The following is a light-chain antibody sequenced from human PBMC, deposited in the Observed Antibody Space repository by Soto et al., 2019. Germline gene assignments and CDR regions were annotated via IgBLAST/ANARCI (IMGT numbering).Light chain of an antibody. CDR1: SSDVGGCNY. J-gene: IGLJ1*01. Sequence: QSALTQPPSASGSPGQSVTISCTGTSSDVGGCNYVSWYQQHPGKAPKLMIYEVSKRPSGVPDRFSGSKSGNTASLTVSGLQAEDEADYYCCSYAGSNNFPYVFGTGTKVTVL. CDR2: EVS. V-gene: IGLV2-8*01. CDR3: CSYAGSNNFPYV.